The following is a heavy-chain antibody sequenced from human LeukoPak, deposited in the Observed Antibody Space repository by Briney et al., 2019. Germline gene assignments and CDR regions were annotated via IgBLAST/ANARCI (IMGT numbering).Heavy chain of an antibody. CDR2: ISGSGGST. D-gene: IGHD2-2*01. CDR1: GFTFSSYV. V-gene: IGHV3-23*01. Sequence: PGGSLRLSCAASGFTFSSYVMSWVRQAPGKGLEWVSAISGSGGSTYYADSVKGRFTISRDNSKNTLYLQMNSLRAEDTAVYYCAKDREYQLLPGNWFDPWGQGTLVTVSS. J-gene: IGHJ5*02. CDR3: AKDREYQLLPGNWFDP.